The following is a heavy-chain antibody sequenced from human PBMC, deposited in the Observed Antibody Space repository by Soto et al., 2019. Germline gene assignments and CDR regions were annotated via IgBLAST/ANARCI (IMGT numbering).Heavy chain of an antibody. CDR2: IDPSDSYT. CDR1: GYSSTSYW. Sequence: GESLKISCKGAGYSSTSYWISWVRQMPGKGLEWMGRIDPSDSYTNYSPSFQGHVTISADKSISTAYLQWSSLKASDTAMYYCARQSPRRDYYYYHGMDVWGQGTTVTVSS. CDR3: ARQSPRRDYYYYHGMDV. J-gene: IGHJ6*02. V-gene: IGHV5-10-1*01. D-gene: IGHD6-6*01.